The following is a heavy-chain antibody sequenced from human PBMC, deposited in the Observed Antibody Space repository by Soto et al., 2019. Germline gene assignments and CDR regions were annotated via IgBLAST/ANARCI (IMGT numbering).Heavy chain of an antibody. CDR2: INTDGSGT. CDR1: GFTFSSDW. J-gene: IGHJ6*02. V-gene: IGHV3-74*01. Sequence: GGSLRLSCAASGFTFSSDWMHWVRQAPGKGLVWVSRINTDGSGTTYADSVKGRFTISRDNAKNTVYLQMNSLRAEDTAVYYCTRVGGSVSGMDVWGQGTTVTVSS. CDR3: TRVGGSVSGMDV. D-gene: IGHD1-26*01.